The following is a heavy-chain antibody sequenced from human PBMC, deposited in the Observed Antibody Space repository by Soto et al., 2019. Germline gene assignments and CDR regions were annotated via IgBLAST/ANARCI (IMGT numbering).Heavy chain of an antibody. CDR3: ARLRRDWGDAFDL. CDR1: GGPFGSSA. D-gene: IGHD3-16*01. Sequence: QVQLAQSGADVKKPGSSVKVSCKTSGGPFGSSAISWVQQAPAQGLEWMGEIIPVFDKANYAQNFQGRLTITADEPTGTVFMQLSSLRSEDTAVYFCARLRRDWGDAFDLWGLGTFVTVSS. CDR2: IIPVFDKA. V-gene: IGHV1-69*01. J-gene: IGHJ3*01.